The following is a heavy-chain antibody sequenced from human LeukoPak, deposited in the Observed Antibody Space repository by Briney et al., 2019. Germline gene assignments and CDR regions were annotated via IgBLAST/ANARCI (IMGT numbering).Heavy chain of an antibody. CDR1: GYTFTGYY. V-gene: IGHV1-2*02. J-gene: IGHJ4*02. CDR3: ARVTGYMIEDYFDY. Sequence: ASVKDSCKASGYTFTGYYMHWVRQAPGQGLEWMGWINPNSGGTNYAQKFQGRVTMTRDTSISTAYMELSRLRSDDTAVYYCARVTGYMIEDYFDYWGQGTLVTVSS. D-gene: IGHD3-22*01. CDR2: INPNSGGT.